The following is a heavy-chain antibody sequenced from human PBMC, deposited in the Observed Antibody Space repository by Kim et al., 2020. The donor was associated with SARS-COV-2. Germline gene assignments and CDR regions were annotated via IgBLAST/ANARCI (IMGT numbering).Heavy chain of an antibody. J-gene: IGHJ4*02. V-gene: IGHV3-30*02. D-gene: IGHD1-26*01. CDR3: AKATYRGGYYSDA. Sequence: YHADSMKGRFTISRDNSRNTLCLKMNSPRPEDTAVYYCAKATYRGGYYSDAWGQGTLVTVSS.